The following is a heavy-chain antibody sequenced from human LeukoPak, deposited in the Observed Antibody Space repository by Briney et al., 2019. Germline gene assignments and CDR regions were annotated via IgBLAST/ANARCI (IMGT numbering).Heavy chain of an antibody. CDR1: GFTFTSSA. Sequence: SVKVSCKASGFTFTSSAVQWVRQARGQRLEWIGWIVVGSGNTNYAQKFQERVTITRDMSTSTAYMELSSLRSEDTAVYYCAAVPYYDFWSGSTNWFDPWGQGTLVTVSS. CDR2: IVVGSGNT. V-gene: IGHV1-58*01. CDR3: AAVPYYDFWSGSTNWFDP. D-gene: IGHD3-3*01. J-gene: IGHJ5*02.